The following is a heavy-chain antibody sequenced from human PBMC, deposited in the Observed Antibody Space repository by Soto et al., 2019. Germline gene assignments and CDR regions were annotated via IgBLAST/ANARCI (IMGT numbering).Heavy chain of an antibody. V-gene: IGHV1-8*01. CDR3: ARGVNDFGVVTLDY. CDR2: MSPNSGYT. J-gene: IGHJ4*02. D-gene: IGHD3-3*01. Sequence: QVQLVQSGAEVKKPGASVKVSCKASGYTFTSYDINWVRQATGQGLEWMGWMSPNSGYTGCAQKFQGRVTMNRNTSMSTAYMELSSLRSGDTAVYYCARGVNDFGVVTLDYWGQGALVTASS. CDR1: GYTFTSYD.